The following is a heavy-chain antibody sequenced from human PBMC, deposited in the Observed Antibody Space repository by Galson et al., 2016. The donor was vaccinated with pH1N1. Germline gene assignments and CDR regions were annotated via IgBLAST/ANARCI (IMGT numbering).Heavy chain of an antibody. CDR2: INQDGSGK. CDR3: ATEDYYTSLY. CDR1: GFIFSDSW. V-gene: IGHV3-7*01. Sequence: SLRLSCAASGFIFSDSWMSWVRQAPGKGLEWVAKINQDGSGKYYVDSMKGRCTISRDNAENSLSLQMNSLRVEDTALYYCATEDYYTSLYWGQGILVTVSS. J-gene: IGHJ4*02. D-gene: IGHD1-26*01.